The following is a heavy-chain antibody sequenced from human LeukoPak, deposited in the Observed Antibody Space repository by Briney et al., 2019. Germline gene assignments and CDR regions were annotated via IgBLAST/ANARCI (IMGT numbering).Heavy chain of an antibody. CDR2: INSDGSST. J-gene: IGHJ4*02. CDR1: GFTFSSYW. CDR3: ARAGAYYYDSSGYYSGY. Sequence: GGSLRLSCAASGFTFSSYWMHWVRQAPGKGLVWVSRINSDGSSTSYADSVKGRFTISRDNAKNTLYLQMNSLRAEDTAVYYCARAGAYYYDSSGYYSGYWGQGTLVTVSS. V-gene: IGHV3-74*01. D-gene: IGHD3-22*01.